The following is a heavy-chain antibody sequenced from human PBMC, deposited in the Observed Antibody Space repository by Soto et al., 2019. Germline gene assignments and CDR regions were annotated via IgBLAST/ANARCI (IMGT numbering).Heavy chain of an antibody. J-gene: IGHJ5*02. CDR3: ARGGSGWYPNWFDP. V-gene: IGHV4-31*03. CDR1: GGSISSGGYY. D-gene: IGHD6-19*01. Sequence: QVQLQESGPGLVKPSQTLSLTRTVSGGSISSGGYYWSWIRQHPGKGLEWIGYIYYSGSTYYNPSLKSRVTISVDTSKNQFSLKLSSVTAADTAVYYCARGGSGWYPNWFDPWGQGTLVTVSS. CDR2: IYYSGST.